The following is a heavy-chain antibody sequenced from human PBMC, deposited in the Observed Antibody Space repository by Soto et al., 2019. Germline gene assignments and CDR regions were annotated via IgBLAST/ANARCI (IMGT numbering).Heavy chain of an antibody. J-gene: IGHJ4*02. CDR3: AREESGWYYFDY. CDR2: ISYDGSNK. Sequence: QVQLVESGGGVVQPGRSLRLSCAASGFTFSSYAMHWVRQAPGKGLEWVAVISYDGSNKYYADSVKGRFSISRDNSKNTLYLQMNSLRAEDTAVYYCAREESGWYYFDYWGQGTLVTVSS. CDR1: GFTFSSYA. V-gene: IGHV3-30-3*01. D-gene: IGHD6-19*01.